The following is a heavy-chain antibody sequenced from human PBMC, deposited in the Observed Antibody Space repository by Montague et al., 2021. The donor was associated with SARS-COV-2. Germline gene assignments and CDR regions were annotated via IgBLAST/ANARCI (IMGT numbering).Heavy chain of an antibody. V-gene: IGHV3-48*03. CDR3: ARDRDWDDWCGMDV. CDR2: ISSSGGGSTK. D-gene: IGHD2-21*01. J-gene: IGHJ6*02. Sequence: SLSLSWSASGFIFSSYEVNWVRQAPGKGLEWISYISSSGGGSTKHYTDSVKGRFTISRDNAKNSLYLQMNSLRVEDTAIYYCARDRDWDDWCGMDVWGQGTTVTVSS. CDR1: GFIFSSYE.